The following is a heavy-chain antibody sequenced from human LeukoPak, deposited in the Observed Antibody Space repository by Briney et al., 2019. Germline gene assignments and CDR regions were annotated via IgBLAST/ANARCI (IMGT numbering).Heavy chain of an antibody. CDR3: ARHVRFEGVDY. J-gene: IGHJ4*02. CDR1: RFIFSSYW. CDR2: IKQDGSEK. V-gene: IGHV3-7*01. Sequence: PGGSLRLSCAASRFIFSSYWMSWVRQAPGKGLEWVANIKQDGSEKYYVDSVKGRFTISRDNAKNSLFLQMNSLRAEDTAVYYCARHVRFEGVDYWGQGTLVTVSS. D-gene: IGHD3-3*01.